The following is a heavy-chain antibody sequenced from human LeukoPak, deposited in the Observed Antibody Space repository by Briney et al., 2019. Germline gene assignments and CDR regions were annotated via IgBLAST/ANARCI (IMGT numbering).Heavy chain of an antibody. Sequence: GGSLRLSCAASQFTFSSYTMNWVRQAPGKGLVWVSRINSDGSTTSYADSVKGRFTISRDNARNTLYLQMNSLRAEDTAVYYCARIFQVSGNYYSYFDYWGQGTLVTVSS. D-gene: IGHD3-10*01. J-gene: IGHJ4*02. CDR3: ARIFQVSGNYYSYFDY. CDR2: INSDGSTT. CDR1: QFTFSSYT. V-gene: IGHV3-74*01.